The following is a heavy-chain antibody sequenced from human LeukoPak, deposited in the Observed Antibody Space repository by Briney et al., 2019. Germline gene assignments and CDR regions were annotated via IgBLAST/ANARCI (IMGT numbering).Heavy chain of an antibody. V-gene: IGHV1-24*01. CDR1: GYTLTELS. CDR3: ATDPGELVPAAKGPRGDYCYGMDV. Sequence: ASVKVSCKVSGYTLTELSMHWVRQAPGKGLEWMGGFDPEDGETIYAQKFQGRVTMTEDTSTATAYMELNSLRSSDTAVYYCATDPGELVPAAKGPRGDYCYGMDVWGQGTTVTVSS. D-gene: IGHD2-2*01. J-gene: IGHJ6*02. CDR2: FDPEDGET.